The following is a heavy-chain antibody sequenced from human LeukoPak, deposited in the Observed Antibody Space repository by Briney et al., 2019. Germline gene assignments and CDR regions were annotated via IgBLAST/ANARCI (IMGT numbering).Heavy chain of an antibody. V-gene: IGHV3-33*01. J-gene: IGHJ4*02. Sequence: GGSLRLSCAASGFTFSSYGMHWVRQAPGKGLEWVAVIWYDGSNKYYADSVKGRFTISRDNSKNTLYLQMNSLRAEDTAVYYCARLVNTSGNDYWGQGTLVTVSS. D-gene: IGHD3-22*01. CDR3: ARLVNTSGNDY. CDR2: IWYDGSNK. CDR1: GFTFSSYG.